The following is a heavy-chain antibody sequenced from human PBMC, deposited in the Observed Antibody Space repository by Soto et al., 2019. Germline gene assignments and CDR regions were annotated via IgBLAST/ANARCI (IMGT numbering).Heavy chain of an antibody. Sequence: EVQLLESGGGLAQPGGSLRLSCVASGFIFDNFAMSWVRQAPGKGLEWVSVISGRGSRTYYADSVKGRFTVSRDNSKNTTHLEMNSLRAEDTALYYGAKGAAVRTNDYGDSWGHGTPVTVSS. D-gene: IGHD4-17*01. CDR3: AKGAAVRTNDYGDS. J-gene: IGHJ5*01. V-gene: IGHV3-23*01. CDR1: GFIFDNFA. CDR2: ISGRGSRT.